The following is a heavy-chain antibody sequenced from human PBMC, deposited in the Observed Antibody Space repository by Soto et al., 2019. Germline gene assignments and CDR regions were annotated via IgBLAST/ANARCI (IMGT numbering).Heavy chain of an antibody. CDR3: GGGYDYWFDP. D-gene: IGHD5-12*01. Sequence: QVQLVQSGAEVKKPGSSVKVSCKASGGTFSSYTISWVRQAPGQGLEWMGRIIPILGIANYAQKFQGRVTITADKSTSTAYRELSSLRSEDTAVYYCGGGYDYWFDPWGQGTLVTVSS. V-gene: IGHV1-69*02. CDR2: IIPILGIA. CDR1: GGTFSSYT. J-gene: IGHJ5*02.